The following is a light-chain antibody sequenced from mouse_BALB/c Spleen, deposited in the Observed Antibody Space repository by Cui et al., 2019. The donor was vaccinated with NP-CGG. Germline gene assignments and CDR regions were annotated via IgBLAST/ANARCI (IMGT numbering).Light chain of an antibody. CDR2: GTN. CDR1: TGAVIISNY. V-gene: IGLV1*01. CDR3: ALWYSNHWV. J-gene: IGLJ1*01. Sequence: QSVVTQVSSLTTSPGETVTLTCRSSTGAVIISNYANWVQEKPDHLFTGLIGGTNNRAPGVPARFSGSLIGDKAALTITGTQTEDEAIYFCALWYSNHWVFGGGTKLTVL.